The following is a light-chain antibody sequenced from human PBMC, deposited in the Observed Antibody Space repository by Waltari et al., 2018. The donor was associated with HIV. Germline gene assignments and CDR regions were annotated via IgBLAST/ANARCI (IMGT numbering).Light chain of an antibody. Sequence: QSVLTQPPSASGTPGQRVTISCSGSSSNIGSNTVNWYHQLPGTAPKLLIYSNNQRPSGVPDRFSGSKSGTSASLAISGLQSEDEADYYCAAWDDSLNVVVFGGGTKLTVL. CDR3: AAWDDSLNVVV. CDR2: SNN. J-gene: IGLJ2*01. V-gene: IGLV1-44*01. CDR1: SSNIGSNT.